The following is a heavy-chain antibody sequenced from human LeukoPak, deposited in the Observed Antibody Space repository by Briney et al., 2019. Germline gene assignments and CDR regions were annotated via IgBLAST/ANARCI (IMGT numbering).Heavy chain of an antibody. Sequence: PGGSLRLSCAASGFTFSSYAMHWVRQAPGKGLEWVAVISYDGSNKYYADSVKGRFTISRDNSKNTLYLQMNSLRAEDTAVYYCARDYSRGYCSGGSCYSIHYWGQGTLVTVSS. CDR3: ARDYSRGYCSGGSCYSIHY. V-gene: IGHV3-30-3*01. CDR2: ISYDGSNK. CDR1: GFTFSSYA. J-gene: IGHJ4*02. D-gene: IGHD2-15*01.